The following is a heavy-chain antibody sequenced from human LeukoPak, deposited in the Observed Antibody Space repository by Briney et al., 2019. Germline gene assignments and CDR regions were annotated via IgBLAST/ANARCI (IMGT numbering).Heavy chain of an antibody. J-gene: IGHJ6*03. CDR3: ARDTFGQNYYGSGSLVGYMDV. CDR2: IHSRGSTT. V-gene: IGHV3-11*04. D-gene: IGHD3-10*01. Sequence: GGSLRLSCAASGFTFSDYYMSWIRQAPGKGLEWISYIHSRGSTTYYADSVKGRFTISRDNSKNTLYLQMNSLRAEDTAVYYCARDTFGQNYYGSGSLVGYMDVWGKGTTVTVSS. CDR1: GFTFSDYY.